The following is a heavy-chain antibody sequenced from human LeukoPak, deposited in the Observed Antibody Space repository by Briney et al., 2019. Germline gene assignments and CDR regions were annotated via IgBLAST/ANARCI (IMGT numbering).Heavy chain of an antibody. CDR1: GGTFSSYT. CDR3: ARDCKGVFWSGHYPDWFDP. D-gene: IGHD3-3*01. J-gene: IGHJ5*02. CDR2: IIPILGIA. Sequence: SVKVSCKASGGTFSSYTISWVRQAPGQGLEWMGRIIPILGIANYAQKFQGRVTITADKSTSTAYMELSSLRSEDTAVYYCARDCKGVFWSGHYPDWFDPWGQGTLVTVSS. V-gene: IGHV1-69*04.